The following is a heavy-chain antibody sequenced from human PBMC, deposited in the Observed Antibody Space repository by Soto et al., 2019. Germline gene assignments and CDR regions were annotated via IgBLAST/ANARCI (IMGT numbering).Heavy chain of an antibody. CDR3: AKVPHTYYGGAYYYYGMDV. CDR1: GFTFGSYA. J-gene: IGHJ6*02. Sequence: GGSLSLSCAASGFTFGSYAMSWVRQAPGKGLEWVSAISGSGGSTYYADSVKGRFTISRDNSKNTLYLQMNSLRAEDTAVYYCAKVPHTYYGGAYYYYGMDVWGQGTTVTVSS. D-gene: IGHD1-26*01. V-gene: IGHV3-23*01. CDR2: ISGSGGST.